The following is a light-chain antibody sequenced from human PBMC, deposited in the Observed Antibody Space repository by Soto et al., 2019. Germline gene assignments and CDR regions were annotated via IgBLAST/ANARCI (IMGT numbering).Light chain of an antibody. J-gene: IGLJ3*02. CDR2: EVS. Sequence: QSALTQPPSASGSPGQSVTISCTGTSSDVGAYKYVCWYQQYPGKAPKLMIYEVSKRPSGVPDRFSGAKSGNTASLTVSGLQAEDGAEYYCTSYVGSNIWVFGGGTKLTVL. V-gene: IGLV2-8*01. CDR3: TSYVGSNIWV. CDR1: SSDVGAYKY.